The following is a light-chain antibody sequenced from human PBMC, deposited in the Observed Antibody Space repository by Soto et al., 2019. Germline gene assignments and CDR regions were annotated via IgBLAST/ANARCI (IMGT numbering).Light chain of an antibody. V-gene: IGKV3-20*01. CDR1: QSISSYY. Sequence: EIVLTQSPGTLSLSPGERATLYCRASQSISSYYLAWYHQKPGQAPRLLIYGASSRATGIPDRFSGSGSGTDFTLTISRLEPEDFAVYDCQHYAGSLWTFGQGIKVEIK. J-gene: IGKJ1*01. CDR3: QHYAGSLWT. CDR2: GAS.